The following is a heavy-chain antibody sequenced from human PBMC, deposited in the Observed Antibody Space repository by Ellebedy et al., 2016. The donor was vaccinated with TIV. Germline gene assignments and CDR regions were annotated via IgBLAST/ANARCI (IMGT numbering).Heavy chain of an antibody. Sequence: PGGSLRLSCAASGFTVSDYYMNWVRQAPGKGLEWVSYISSGRTYSKNGDFVKGRFTISRDNAKNSLYLQMTSLRAEDTAVYYCARGATLGPIIDYWGKGTLVTVSS. V-gene: IGHV3-11*06. CDR1: GFTVSDYY. CDR3: ARGATLGPIIDY. CDR2: ISSGRTYS. J-gene: IGHJ4*02.